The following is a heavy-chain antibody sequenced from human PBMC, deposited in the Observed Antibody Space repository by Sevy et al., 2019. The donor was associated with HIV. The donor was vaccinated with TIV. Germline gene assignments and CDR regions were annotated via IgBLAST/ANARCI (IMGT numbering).Heavy chain of an antibody. D-gene: IGHD4-17*01. CDR2: ITRNSYEAYGGTT. Sequence: GGSLRLSCTTSGFSFDDYAMSWFRQAPGKGLEWVAFITRNSYEAYGGTTEYAASVKGRFTISRDDSESIAYLQMNSLKTADTAVYYCSRALATVLTPEYYFDYWGRGTLVTVSS. V-gene: IGHV3-49*03. CDR3: SRALATVLTPEYYFDY. CDR1: GFSFDDYA. J-gene: IGHJ4*02.